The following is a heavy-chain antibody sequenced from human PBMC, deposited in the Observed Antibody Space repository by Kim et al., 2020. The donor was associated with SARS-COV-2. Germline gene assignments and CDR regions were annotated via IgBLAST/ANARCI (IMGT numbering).Heavy chain of an antibody. CDR3: ARDFGDV. CDR2: GGST. Sequence: GGSTYYADSVKGRFTISRDNSKNTLYRQMNSLRAEDTAVYYCARDFGDVWGQGTTVTVSS. J-gene: IGHJ6*02. V-gene: IGHV3-53*01. D-gene: IGHD3-10*01.